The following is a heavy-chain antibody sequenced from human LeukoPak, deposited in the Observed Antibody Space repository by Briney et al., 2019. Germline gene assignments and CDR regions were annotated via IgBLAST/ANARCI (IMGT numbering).Heavy chain of an antibody. Sequence: TGGSLRLSCEASGYTFDDYAMHWVRQAPGKGLEWASAISWNSGSIGYADSVKGRFTISRDNGKNSLYLQMNSLRTEDTALYYCAKGHTYGLGESYLDFWGQGTLVSVSS. CDR1: GYTFDDYA. D-gene: IGHD5-18*01. CDR3: AKGHTYGLGESYLDF. V-gene: IGHV3-9*01. CDR2: ISWNSGSI. J-gene: IGHJ4*02.